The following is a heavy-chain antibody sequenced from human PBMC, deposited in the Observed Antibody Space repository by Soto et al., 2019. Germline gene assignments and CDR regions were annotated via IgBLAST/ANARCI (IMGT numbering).Heavy chain of an antibody. D-gene: IGHD3-22*01. CDR2: ISAYNGNT. CDR1: GYTFTSYD. Sequence: ASVKVSCKASGYTFTSYDISWVRQAPGQGLEWMGWISAYNGNTNYAQKLQGRVTMTTDTSTSTAYMELRSLRSDDTAVYYCARGNYYDSSGYYSDFDYWGQGTLVTVSS. CDR3: ARGNYYDSSGYYSDFDY. V-gene: IGHV1-18*01. J-gene: IGHJ4*02.